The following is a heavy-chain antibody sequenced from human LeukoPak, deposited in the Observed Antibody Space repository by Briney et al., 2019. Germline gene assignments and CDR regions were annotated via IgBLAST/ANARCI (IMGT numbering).Heavy chain of an antibody. CDR2: INPNSGGT. D-gene: IGHD1-26*01. V-gene: IGHV1-2*02. Sequence: ASVKVSCKASGYTFTGYYMHWGRQAPGQGLEWMGWINPNSGGTNYAQKFQGRVTMTRDTSISTAYMELSRLRSDDTAVYYCARDWVVGDIDAFDIWGQGTMVTVSS. CDR3: ARDWVVGDIDAFDI. CDR1: GYTFTGYY. J-gene: IGHJ3*02.